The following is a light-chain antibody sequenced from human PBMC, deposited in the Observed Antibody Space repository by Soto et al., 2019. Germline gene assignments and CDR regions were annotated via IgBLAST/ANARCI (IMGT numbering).Light chain of an antibody. V-gene: IGKV1-5*01. Sequence: DIPMTQSPSTLSASVGDRVTITYRASQSISHFLAWYQQKPGKVPKLLIYDASNLGSGVPSRFSGSGSGTDFTLTISGLQPDDFTTYYCQQYTSYSRAFGQGTKVDLK. CDR2: DAS. CDR1: QSISHF. CDR3: QQYTSYSRA. J-gene: IGKJ1*01.